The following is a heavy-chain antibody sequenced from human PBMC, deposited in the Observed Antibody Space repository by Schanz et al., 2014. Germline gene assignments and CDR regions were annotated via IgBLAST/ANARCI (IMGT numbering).Heavy chain of an antibody. J-gene: IGHJ4*02. CDR2: FNDGGVNK. CDR1: GFSLDIFA. Sequence: EEQLVESGGGLVQPGGSLRLSCATSGFSLDIFAVSWVRQAPGKGLEWVSSFNDGGVNKYYADSVKGRFTISSDNSKCTLYLQMSSLRAEDTAVYYCAKSQGSSFDSWGQGTLVTVSS. CDR3: AKSQGSSFDS. V-gene: IGHV3-23*04. D-gene: IGHD6-13*01.